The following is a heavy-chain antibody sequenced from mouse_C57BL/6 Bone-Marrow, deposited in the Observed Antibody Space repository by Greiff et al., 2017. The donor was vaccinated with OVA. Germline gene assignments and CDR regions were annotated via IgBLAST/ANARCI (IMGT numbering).Heavy chain of an antibody. V-gene: IGHV1-26*01. CDR2: INPNNGGT. J-gene: IGHJ3*01. D-gene: IGHD2-4*01. CDR3: ARERPYEYAIAY. CDR1: GYTFTDYY. Sequence: EVQLQQSGPELVKPGASVKISCKASGYTFTDYYMNWVKQSHGKSLEWIGDINPNNGGTSYNQKFKGKATLTVDTSSRTADMELRSLTSEESAVDYCARERPYEYAIAYWGQGTLVTVSA.